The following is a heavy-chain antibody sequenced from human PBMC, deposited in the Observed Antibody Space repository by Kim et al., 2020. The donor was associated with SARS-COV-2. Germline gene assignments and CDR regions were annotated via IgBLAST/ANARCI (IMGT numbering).Heavy chain of an antibody. Sequence: GGSLRLSCAASGFTFSNYWMSWVRQAPGKGLEWVANIKPDGSEKYYVDSVRGRFTISRDNAKNSLYLQMNSLRAEDTAVYYCARGWYIAVAGIQECVFDSRGQGTMVTVSS. V-gene: IGHV3-7*03. J-gene: IGHJ3*02. CDR1: GFTFSNYW. D-gene: IGHD6-19*01. CDR2: IKPDGSEK. CDR3: ARGWYIAVAGIQECVFDS.